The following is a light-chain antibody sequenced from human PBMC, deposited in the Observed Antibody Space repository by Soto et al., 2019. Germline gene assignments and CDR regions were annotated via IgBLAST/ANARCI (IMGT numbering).Light chain of an antibody. CDR1: QTISGW. Sequence: DIQMTQSPSTLSASVGDTVTITCRASQTISGWLAWYQQRPGKAPNLLIFDASTLESGVPSRFSGSGSGTTFTLTISSLQSEDIANENLPITFGQGTRLEIK. J-gene: IGKJ5*01. CDR3: PIT. V-gene: IGKV1-5*01. CDR2: DAS.